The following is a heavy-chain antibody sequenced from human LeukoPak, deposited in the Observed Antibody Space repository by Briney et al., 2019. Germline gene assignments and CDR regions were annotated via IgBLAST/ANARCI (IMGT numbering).Heavy chain of an antibody. V-gene: IGHV3-7*01. Sequence: GGSLRLSSAASGLSISNFWMHWVRQAPGKGLEWVAIIDKDGKDIKYGDSVKGRFTLSRDNAKNSVYLQMNSLRTEDTALYYCVTDGDKWNDFEYWGQGTLVTVSS. CDR2: IDKDGKDI. D-gene: IGHD1-1*01. J-gene: IGHJ4*02. CDR1: GLSISNFW. CDR3: VTDGDKWNDFEY.